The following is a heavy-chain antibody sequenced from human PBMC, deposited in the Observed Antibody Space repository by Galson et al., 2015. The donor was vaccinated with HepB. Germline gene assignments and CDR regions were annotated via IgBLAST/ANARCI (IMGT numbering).Heavy chain of an antibody. V-gene: IGHV1-18*04. CDR2: ISAYNGNT. CDR3: ARGDRDYDILSPFDY. CDR1: GYTFTSYG. Sequence: SVKVSCKASGYTFTSYGISWVRQAPGQGLEWMGWISAYNGNTNYAQKLQGRVTMTTDTSTSTAYMELRSLRSDDTAVYYCARGDRDYDILSPFDYWGQGTLVTVSS. J-gene: IGHJ4*02. D-gene: IGHD3-9*01.